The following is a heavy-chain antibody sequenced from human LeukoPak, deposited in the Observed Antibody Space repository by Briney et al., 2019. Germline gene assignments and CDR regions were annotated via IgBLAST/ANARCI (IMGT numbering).Heavy chain of an antibody. Sequence: GGSLRLSCAASGFNFRDYAMSWVRQAPARGLEWVSSLRGNDETFYADSVKGRFTLSRDNSKNTVYLQLNNLRVEDTAMYYCARVSWVSNADAVCWGQGTLVTVSS. V-gene: IGHV3-23*01. J-gene: IGHJ4*02. CDR2: LRGNDET. D-gene: IGHD1-1*01. CDR3: ARVSWVSNADAVC. CDR1: GFNFRDYA.